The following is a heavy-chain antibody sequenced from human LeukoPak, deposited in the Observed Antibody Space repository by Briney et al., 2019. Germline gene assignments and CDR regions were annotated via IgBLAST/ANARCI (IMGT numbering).Heavy chain of an antibody. CDR1: GFTFSSYS. J-gene: IGHJ6*02. D-gene: IGHD3-10*01. V-gene: IGHV3-21*01. Sequence: GGSLRLSCAASGFTFSSYSMNWVRQAPGKGLEWVSSISSSSSYIYYADSVKGRFTISRDNSKNTLYLQMNSLRAEDTAVYYCAKVGSRGYYYYYGMDVWGQGTTVTVSS. CDR3: AKVGSRGYYYYYGMDV. CDR2: ISSSSSYI.